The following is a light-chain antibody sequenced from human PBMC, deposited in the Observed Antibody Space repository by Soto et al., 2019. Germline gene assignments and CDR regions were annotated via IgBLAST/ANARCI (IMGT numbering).Light chain of an antibody. Sequence: IVLTQSPSTLYLSPVERGTLLXRASPSVSSYLVWYPQQPGXATRIXXXAEXNRATGIPARFIGSGSGKDFTLTISSLQSEDFSVYYCRQYNSRPPSTFGQGTRLEIK. CDR1: PSVSSY. CDR3: RQYNSRPPST. V-gene: IGKV3-11*01. CDR2: AEX. J-gene: IGKJ5*01.